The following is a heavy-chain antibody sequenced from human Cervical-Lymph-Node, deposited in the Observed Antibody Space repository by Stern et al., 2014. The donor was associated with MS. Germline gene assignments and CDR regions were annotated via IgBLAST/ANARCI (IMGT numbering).Heavy chain of an antibody. V-gene: IGHV3-33*01. CDR3: ARGHIPYAYNYLWGY. J-gene: IGHJ4*02. Sequence: VHLVESGGGVVQPGTSLRLSCAASGFTFSSYGMHWVRQAPGKGLEWVALAWYDGSTAYYTNSVKGRFTISRDNSKNTLSLQMNSLTAEDTAVYYCARGHIPYAYNYLWGYWGQGTVVTVS. CDR2: AWYDGSTA. CDR1: GFTFSSYG. D-gene: IGHD5-24*01.